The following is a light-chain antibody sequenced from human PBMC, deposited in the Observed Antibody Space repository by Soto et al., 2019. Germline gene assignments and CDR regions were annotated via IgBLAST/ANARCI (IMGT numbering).Light chain of an antibody. V-gene: IGKV3-11*01. J-gene: IGKJ2*01. CDR3: QQRSSWPDT. CDR1: QSVRSY. CDR2: DAS. Sequence: EIVLTQSPATLSLSPGERATLSCRASQSVRSYLAWFQHKPGQAPRLLIYDASNRATGVPPSFSGSGSGTDFTLTISSLEPEDFAVYYCQQRSSWPDTFGQGTKVEI.